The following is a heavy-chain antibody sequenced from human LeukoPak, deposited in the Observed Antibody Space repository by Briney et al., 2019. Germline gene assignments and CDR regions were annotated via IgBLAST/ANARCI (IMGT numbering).Heavy chain of an antibody. V-gene: IGHV1-18*01. CDR2: ISAYNGNT. CDR1: GYTFTSYG. J-gene: IGHJ5*02. Sequence: ASVKVSCKASGYTFTSYGISWVRQAPGQGLEWMGWISAYNGNTNYAQKLQGRVTMTTDTSTSTAYMELRSLRSDDPAVYYCARDTKRSRARWENLGIDPWGQGTLVTVSS. D-gene: IGHD3-16*01. CDR3: ARDTKRSRARWENLGIDP.